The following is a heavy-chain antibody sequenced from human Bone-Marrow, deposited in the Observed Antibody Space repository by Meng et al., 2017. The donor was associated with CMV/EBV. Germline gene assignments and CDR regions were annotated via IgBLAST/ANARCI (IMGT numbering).Heavy chain of an antibody. D-gene: IGHD3-22*01. V-gene: IGHV1-69*08. Sequence: VQLCQSVAGVKKPGSSVKSSCKASGGTFSSYTISWVRQAPGQGLEWMGRIIPILGIANYAQKFQGRVTITADKSTSTAYMELSSLRSEDTAVYYCAREDSSGYSYYFDYWGQGTLVTVSS. J-gene: IGHJ4*02. CDR3: AREDSSGYSYYFDY. CDR1: GGTFSSYT. CDR2: IIPILGIA.